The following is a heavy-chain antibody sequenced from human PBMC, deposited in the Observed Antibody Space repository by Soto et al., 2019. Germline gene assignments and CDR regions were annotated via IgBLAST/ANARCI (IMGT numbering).Heavy chain of an antibody. J-gene: IGHJ4*02. Sequence: ASVKVSCKASGYNLNTIYLYWVRQATGHGLEWMGWMNPNSGNTGYAQELRGRVTMTRNTSNTTAYMELTSLTSDDTGVYYCAGGTFRYWGQGTLVTAS. V-gene: IGHV1-8*02. CDR1: GYNLNTIY. CDR2: MNPNSGNT. CDR3: AGGTFRY.